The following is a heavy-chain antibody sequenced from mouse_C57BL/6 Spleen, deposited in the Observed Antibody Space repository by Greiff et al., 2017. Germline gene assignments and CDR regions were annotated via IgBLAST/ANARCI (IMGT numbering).Heavy chain of an antibody. CDR1: GYAFSSYW. V-gene: IGHV1-80*01. CDR2: IYPGDGDT. Sequence: QVQLQQSGAELVKPGASVKMSCKASGYAFSSYWMNWVKQRPGKGLEWIGQIYPGDGDTNYNGKFKGKATLTADKYSSTAYMQHSSLASEDSAVYFCAKSGYYSKEYFDYWGQGTTLTVSS. CDR3: AKSGYYSKEYFDY. D-gene: IGHD2-5*01. J-gene: IGHJ2*01.